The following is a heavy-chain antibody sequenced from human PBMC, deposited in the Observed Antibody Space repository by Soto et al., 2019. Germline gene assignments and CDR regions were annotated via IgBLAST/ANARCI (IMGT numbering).Heavy chain of an antibody. Sequence: SETLSLTCTVSGGSISGSYWSWIRQTRGKVLEWVGYIHYSGSTNYNPSLKSRVTMSVDSAKNQFSLQLSSVTAADTAVYYCSRVGCSNSKCYTRGMDVWGQGTTVTVSS. V-gene: IGHV4-59*12. D-gene: IGHD2-2*01. CDR2: IHYSGST. CDR3: SRVGCSNSKCYTRGMDV. CDR1: GGSISGSY. J-gene: IGHJ6*02.